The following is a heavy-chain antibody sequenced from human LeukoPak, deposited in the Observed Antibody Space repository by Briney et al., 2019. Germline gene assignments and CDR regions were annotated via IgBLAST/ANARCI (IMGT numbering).Heavy chain of an antibody. CDR3: AKDRGGFGELFMAYYFDY. CDR1: GFTFSSYA. Sequence: GGSLRLSCAASGFTFSSYAMSWVRQALGKGLEWVSAISGSGGSTYYADSVKGRFTISRDNSKNTLYLQMNSLRAEDTAVYYCAKDRGGFGELFMAYYFDYWGQGTLVTVSS. V-gene: IGHV3-23*01. J-gene: IGHJ4*02. CDR2: ISGSGGST. D-gene: IGHD3-10*01.